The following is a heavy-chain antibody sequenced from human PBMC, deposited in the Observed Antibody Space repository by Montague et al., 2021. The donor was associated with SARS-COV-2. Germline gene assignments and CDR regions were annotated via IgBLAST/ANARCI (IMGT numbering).Heavy chain of an antibody. CDR1: GDSVSSADYY. CDR2: IVYDGIT. V-gene: IGHV4-61*08. J-gene: IGHJ2*01. CDR3: ARPRNASYFWSLDF. D-gene: IGHD1-26*01. Sequence: SETLSLTCTVSGDSVSSADYYWTWIRQPPGKGLEWIGYIVYDGITKYSPALRSRVTISMDTSKNQLSLNLKSVTAADTALYYCARPRNASYFWSLDFWGRGTLVTVSS.